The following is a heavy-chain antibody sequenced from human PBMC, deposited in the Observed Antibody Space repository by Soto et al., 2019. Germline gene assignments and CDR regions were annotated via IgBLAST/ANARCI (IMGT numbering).Heavy chain of an antibody. J-gene: IGHJ6*02. D-gene: IGHD6-6*01. CDR3: ARDRSSSSPYYYGMDV. Sequence: QALSLPWAISGDSVSSNSAACNLIRHSPSRGLEWLGRTYYRSKWYNDYAVSVKSRITINPDTSKNQFSLQLNSVTPEDTAVYYCARDRSSSSPYYYGMDVWGQGTTVTVSS. CDR2: TYYRSKWYN. CDR1: GDSVSSNSAA. V-gene: IGHV6-1*01.